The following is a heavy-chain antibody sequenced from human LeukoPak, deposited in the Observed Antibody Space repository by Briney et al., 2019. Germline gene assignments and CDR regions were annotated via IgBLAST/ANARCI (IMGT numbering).Heavy chain of an antibody. D-gene: IGHD5-12*01. CDR3: ATVDIVATILSGFGY. Sequence: GGSLRLSCAASGFTFSSYSMNWVRQAPGKGLEWVSSISSSSSYIYYADSVKGRFTISRDNAKNSLYLQMNSLRAEDTAVYYCATVDIVATILSGFGYWGQGTLVTVSS. V-gene: IGHV3-21*01. CDR1: GFTFSSYS. CDR2: ISSSSSYI. J-gene: IGHJ4*02.